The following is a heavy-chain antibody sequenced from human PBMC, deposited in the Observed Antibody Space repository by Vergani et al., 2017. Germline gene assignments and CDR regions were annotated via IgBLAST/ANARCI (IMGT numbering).Heavy chain of an antibody. D-gene: IGHD5-12*01. CDR2: INPKTGDT. CDR3: ARDGSSYDPRFDY. Sequence: QVQLVQSGAEVRKPGASVTVSCKTSEYSFIGYYIHWVRQAPGQGLEWMGRINPKTGDTNYAQNFQDRVSMTRETSITTAYMELRRLRSDDTAVYCCARDGSSYDPRFDYWGQGTLVTVSS. CDR1: EYSFIGYY. V-gene: IGHV1-2*02. J-gene: IGHJ4*02.